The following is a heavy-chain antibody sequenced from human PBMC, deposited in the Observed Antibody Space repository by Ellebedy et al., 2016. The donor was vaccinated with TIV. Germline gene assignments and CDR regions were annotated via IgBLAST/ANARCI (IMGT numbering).Heavy chain of an antibody. CDR3: VTKTLGYCSGGTCFF. V-gene: IGHV3-21*01. J-gene: IGHJ4*02. D-gene: IGHD2-8*02. Sequence: PGGSLRLSCVASGFTVSGYSYTMSWVRQAPGKGLEWVSSASRGNEYISYADSVVGRFTTTRDTAKNSLYLQMNSLRVDDTAVYYCVTKTLGYCSGGTCFFWGQGTQVTVSS. CDR1: GFTVSGYSYT. CDR2: ASRGNEYI.